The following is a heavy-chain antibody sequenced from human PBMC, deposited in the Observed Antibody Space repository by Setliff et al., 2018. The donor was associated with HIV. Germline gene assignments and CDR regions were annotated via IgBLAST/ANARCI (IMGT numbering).Heavy chain of an antibody. CDR3: ARVVPREVAPGGFDI. V-gene: IGHV4-31*03. J-gene: IGHJ3*02. CDR1: GGSINSGGYY. CDR2: VYYSVST. Sequence: SETLSLTCTVSGGSINSGGYYWSWIRQHPGKGLEWIGYVYYSVSTYYAPSLKSRVTISVDTSKNQFSLKLTSVTAADTAVYFCARVVPREVAPGGFDIWGQGTMVTVSS. D-gene: IGHD5-12*01.